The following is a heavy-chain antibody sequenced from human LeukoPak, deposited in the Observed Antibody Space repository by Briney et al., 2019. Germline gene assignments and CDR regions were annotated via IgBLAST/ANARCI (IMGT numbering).Heavy chain of an antibody. CDR2: IRYDGSNK. CDR3: ARGEAVASAFDY. CDR1: GFTFSSYG. V-gene: IGHV3-30*02. D-gene: IGHD6-19*01. Sequence: GGSLRLSCAASGFTFSSYGMHWVRQAPGKGLEWVAFIRYDGSNKYYADSVKGRFTISRDNSKNTLYLQMNSLRAEDTAVYYCARGEAVASAFDYWGQGTLVTVSS. J-gene: IGHJ4*02.